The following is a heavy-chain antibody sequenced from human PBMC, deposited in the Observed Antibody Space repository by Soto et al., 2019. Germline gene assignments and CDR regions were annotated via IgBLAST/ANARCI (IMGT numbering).Heavy chain of an antibody. CDR2: VSGGSGVT. J-gene: IGHJ5*02. V-gene: IGHV3-23*01. D-gene: IGHD1-1*01. CDR3: TRWNGYGDL. CDR1: GFSFSTNG. Sequence: PGGSLRLSCVVSGFSFSTNGVTWVRQAPGKGLEWVCGVSGGSGVTHYTDSVKGRFTISGDDSKNTVYLQMHSLRGEDTAVYYCTRWNGYGDLWGQGTLVTVSS.